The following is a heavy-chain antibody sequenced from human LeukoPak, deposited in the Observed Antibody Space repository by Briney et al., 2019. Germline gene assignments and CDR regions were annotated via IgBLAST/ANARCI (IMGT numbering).Heavy chain of an antibody. CDR1: GGSISSYY. J-gene: IGHJ3*02. D-gene: IGHD1-1*01. CDR3: ARDGRPDAFDI. CDR2: IYYSGST. Sequence: SETLSLTCTVSGGSISSYYWSWIRQPPGKGLEWIGYIYYSGSTNYNPSLKSRVTISVDTSKNQFSLKLSSVTAADTAVYYCARDGRPDAFDIWGQGTMVTVSS. V-gene: IGHV4-59*01.